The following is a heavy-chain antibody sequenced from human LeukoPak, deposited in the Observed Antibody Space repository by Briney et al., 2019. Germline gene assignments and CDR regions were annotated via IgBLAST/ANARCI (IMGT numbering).Heavy chain of an antibody. CDR1: GGSISSGDYY. D-gene: IGHD3-3*01. CDR3: ARSITIFDFDY. Sequence: SETLSLTCTVSGGSISSGDYYWGWIRQPPGKGLEWIGYIYYSGSTYYNPSLKSRVTISVDTSKNQFSLKLSSVTAADTAVYYCARSITIFDFDYWGQGTLVTVSS. CDR2: IYYSGST. J-gene: IGHJ4*02. V-gene: IGHV4-30-4*08.